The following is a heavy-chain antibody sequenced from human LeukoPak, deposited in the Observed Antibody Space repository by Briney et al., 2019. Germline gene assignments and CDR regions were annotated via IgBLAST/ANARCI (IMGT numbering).Heavy chain of an antibody. CDR1: GFTFSGSA. Sequence: GGSLKLSCVASGFTFSGSAMHWVRQASRKGLEWVARIRSKAGSYATEYAASVKGRFTVSREDSKNTAYLQMNSLKTEDTAVYYCTGGTTVTTLDYWGQGTLVTVSS. V-gene: IGHV3-73*01. CDR3: TGGTTVTTLDY. D-gene: IGHD4-17*01. CDR2: IRSKAGSYAT. J-gene: IGHJ4*02.